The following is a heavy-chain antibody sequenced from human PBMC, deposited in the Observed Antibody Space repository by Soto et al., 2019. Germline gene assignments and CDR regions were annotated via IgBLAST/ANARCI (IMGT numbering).Heavy chain of an antibody. CDR1: GGSFSGYY. J-gene: IGHJ4*02. V-gene: IGHV4-34*01. CDR2: MNHSGGT. Sequence: QVQLQQWGAGLLKPSETLSLTCAVYGGSFSGYYWSWIRQPPGKGLEWIGEMNHSGGTNYNPYLKSRLPISAHTPKNQFPLELSSVTAAATAVYYCARGKGDYWGQGTLVTISS. CDR3: ARGKGDY.